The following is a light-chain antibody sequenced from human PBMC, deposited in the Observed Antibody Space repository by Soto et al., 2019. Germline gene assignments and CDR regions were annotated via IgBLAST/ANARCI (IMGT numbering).Light chain of an antibody. J-gene: IGKJ4*01. CDR1: QSVSKY. CDR3: QQRSNCLQIT. CDR2: DAS. Sequence: EIVLTQSPATLSLSPGERATLSCRASQSVSKYLAWYQQKPGQAPRHLIHDASNRATGIPARISGSGSGTDFTLTISSLEPEDFGVYYSQQRSNCLQITCGGGTKVEIK. V-gene: IGKV3-11*01.